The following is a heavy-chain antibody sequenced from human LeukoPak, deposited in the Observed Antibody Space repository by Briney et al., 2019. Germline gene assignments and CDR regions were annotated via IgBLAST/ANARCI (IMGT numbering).Heavy chain of an antibody. CDR3: ARSWLIVGATPPMDV. Sequence: GGSLRLSCAASGFTFSSYWMTWVRQAPGKGLEWVASISQDGSEKYYVDSVKGRFTISRDNAKNSLYLQMNSLRAEDTAVYYCARSWLIVGATPPMDVWGQGTTVTVSS. CDR1: GFTFSSYW. J-gene: IGHJ6*02. D-gene: IGHD1-26*01. CDR2: ISQDGSEK. V-gene: IGHV3-7*01.